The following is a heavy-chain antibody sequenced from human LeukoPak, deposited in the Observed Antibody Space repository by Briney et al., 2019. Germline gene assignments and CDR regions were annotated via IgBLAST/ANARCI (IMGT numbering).Heavy chain of an antibody. CDR2: INHSGST. D-gene: IGHD2-15*01. V-gene: IGHV4-34*01. CDR3: ARGKVAATVWFDP. CDR1: GGSFSGYY. J-gene: IGHJ5*02. Sequence: SETLSLTCAVYGGSFSGYYWSWIRQPPGKGLEWIGEINHSGSTNYNPSLKSRVTISVDTSKNQFSLKLSSVTAADTAVYYCARGKVAATVWFDPWGQGTLVTVSS.